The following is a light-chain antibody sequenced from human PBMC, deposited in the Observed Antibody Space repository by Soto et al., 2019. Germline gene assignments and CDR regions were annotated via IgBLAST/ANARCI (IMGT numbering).Light chain of an antibody. CDR1: QSVSSN. Sequence: QSRTSVALGPGGSTTHYCRASQSVSSNLAWYQQKPGQAPRLLIYGASTRATGIPARFSGSGSGTEFTLTISSLQSEDFAVYYCQQYNNWPLTFGGGTKVDI. V-gene: IGKV3-15*01. CDR2: GAS. CDR3: QQYNNWPLT. J-gene: IGKJ4*01.